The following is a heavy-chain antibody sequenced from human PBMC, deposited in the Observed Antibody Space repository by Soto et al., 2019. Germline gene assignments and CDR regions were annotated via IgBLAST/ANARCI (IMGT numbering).Heavy chain of an antibody. CDR1: GYTFTDYY. Sequence: ASVKVSCKASGYTFTDYYMHWLRQSPGQGLEWMGWINPNSGGTNYAQKFQGRVTMTRDTSISTAYMEVSRLRSDDTAVYYCARDKVAGDYYYYDMDVWGQGTTVTVSS. V-gene: IGHV1-2*02. CDR3: ARDKVAGDYYYYDMDV. CDR2: INPNSGGT. D-gene: IGHD6-19*01. J-gene: IGHJ6*02.